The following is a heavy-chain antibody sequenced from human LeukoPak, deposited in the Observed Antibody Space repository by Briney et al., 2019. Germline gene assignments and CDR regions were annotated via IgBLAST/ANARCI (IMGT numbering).Heavy chain of an antibody. V-gene: IGHV3-30-3*01. CDR2: MSNDGSIK. CDR3: ARELTIFGVIIQRYDTFDI. CDR1: GFTFSAYT. D-gene: IGHD3-3*01. Sequence: GGSLRLSCAASGFTFSAYTIHWVRQAPGKGLEWVAVMSNDGSIKKYANSVKGRSTISRDNSKNTLFLQMDSLRAEDTALYYCARELTIFGVIIQRYDTFDIWGQGTMVTVSS. J-gene: IGHJ3*02.